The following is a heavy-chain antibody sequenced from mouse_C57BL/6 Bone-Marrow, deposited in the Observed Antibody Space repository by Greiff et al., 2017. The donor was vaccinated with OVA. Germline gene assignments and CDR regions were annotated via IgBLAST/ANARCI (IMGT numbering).Heavy chain of an antibody. CDR3: AIDLDSSGYFTY. D-gene: IGHD3-2*02. CDR2: IHPNSGST. Sequence: QVQLQQPGAELVKPGASVKLSCKASGYTFTSYWMHWVKQRPGQGLEWIGMIHPNSGSTNYNEKFKSKATLTVDKSSSTAYMQLSSLTSEDSAVYYCAIDLDSSGYFTYWGQGTTLTVSS. J-gene: IGHJ2*01. V-gene: IGHV1-64*01. CDR1: GYTFTSYW.